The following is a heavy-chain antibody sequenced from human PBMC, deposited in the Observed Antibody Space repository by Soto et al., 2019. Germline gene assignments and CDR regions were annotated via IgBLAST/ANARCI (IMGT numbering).Heavy chain of an antibody. Sequence: PSETLSLTCTVSGGSISSYYWSWIRQPPGKGLEWIGYIYYSGSTNYNPSLKSRVTISVDTSKNQFSLKLSSVTAADTAVYYCARVMVDTAMVTHRAGVYYYYYGMDVWGQGTTVTVS. CDR1: GGSISSYY. CDR2: IYYSGST. J-gene: IGHJ6*02. CDR3: ARVMVDTAMVTHRAGVYYYYYGMDV. D-gene: IGHD5-18*01. V-gene: IGHV4-59*01.